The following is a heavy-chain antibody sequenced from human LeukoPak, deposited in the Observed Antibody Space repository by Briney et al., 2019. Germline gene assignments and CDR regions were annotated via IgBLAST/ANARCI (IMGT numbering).Heavy chain of an antibody. Sequence: SETLSLTCTVSGGSISTYYWRWIRQPPGKGLEWIGYIYYSGSTSYNPSLKSRVTISVDTSKNQFSLKLSSVTAADTAVYYCARQRGRSYYSDYWGQGTLVTVSS. J-gene: IGHJ4*02. CDR3: ARQRGRSYYSDY. CDR1: GGSISTYY. D-gene: IGHD6-25*01. CDR2: IYYSGST. V-gene: IGHV4-59*08.